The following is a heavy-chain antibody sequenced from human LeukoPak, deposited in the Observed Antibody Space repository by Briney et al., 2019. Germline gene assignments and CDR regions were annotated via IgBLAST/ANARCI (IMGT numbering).Heavy chain of an antibody. CDR3: AKRITVVARDAFDF. CDR1: GFTFSTYA. D-gene: IGHD1-14*01. CDR2: ISGSGGST. Sequence: LSGGSLRLSCAASGFTFSTYAMSWVRQAPGKGLEWVSSISGSGGSTFYADSVKGRFIISRDNSKNTLYLQMNSLRAEDTAVYYCAKRITVVARDAFDFWGQGTMVTVSS. J-gene: IGHJ3*01. V-gene: IGHV3-23*01.